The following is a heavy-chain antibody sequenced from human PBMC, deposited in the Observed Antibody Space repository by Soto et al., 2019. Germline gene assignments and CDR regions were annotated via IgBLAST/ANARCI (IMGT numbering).Heavy chain of an antibody. CDR1: GFTFSSYG. J-gene: IGHJ4*02. CDR2: IWYDGSNK. CDR3: ARVPRGYSSAFDY. Sequence: GGSLRLSCAASGFTFSSYGMHWVRQAPGKGLEWVAVIWYDGSNKYYADSVKGRFTISRDNSKNTLYLQMNSLRAEDTAVYYCARVPRGYSSAFDYWGQGTLVTVSS. D-gene: IGHD5-18*01. V-gene: IGHV3-33*01.